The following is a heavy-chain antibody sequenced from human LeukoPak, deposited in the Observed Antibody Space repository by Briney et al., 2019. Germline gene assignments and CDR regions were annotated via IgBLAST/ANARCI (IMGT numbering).Heavy chain of an antibody. J-gene: IGHJ4*02. D-gene: IGHD3-22*01. Sequence: GGSLRLSCAASGFTFSSYWMSWVRQAPGKGLEWVAVIWYDGSNKYCADSVKGRFTISRDNSKNTLYLQMNSLRAEDTAVYYCARNGGYYDSSGYYRASLDYWGQGTLVTVSS. CDR2: IWYDGSNK. CDR3: ARNGGYYDSSGYYRASLDY. V-gene: IGHV3-33*08. CDR1: GFTFSSYW.